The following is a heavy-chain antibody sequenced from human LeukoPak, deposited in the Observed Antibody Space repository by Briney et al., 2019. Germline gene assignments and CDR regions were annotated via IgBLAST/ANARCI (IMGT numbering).Heavy chain of an antibody. Sequence: ASVKVSCKASGYTFTGYYMHWVRQAPGQGLEWMGWINPNSGGTNYAQKFQGRVTMTRDTSISTAYMELSRLRSDDTAVYYCAREGAHVDTAMVTGWFDPWGQGTLVTVSS. J-gene: IGHJ5*02. D-gene: IGHD5-18*01. CDR3: AREGAHVDTAMVTGWFDP. V-gene: IGHV1-2*02. CDR1: GYTFTGYY. CDR2: INPNSGGT.